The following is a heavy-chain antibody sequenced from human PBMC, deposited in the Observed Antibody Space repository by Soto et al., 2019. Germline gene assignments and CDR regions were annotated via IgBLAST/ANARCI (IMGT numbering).Heavy chain of an antibody. D-gene: IGHD1-26*01. J-gene: IGHJ6*02. V-gene: IGHV1-69*02. Sequence: QVQLVQSGAEVKKPGSSVKVSCKASGGTFSSYTISWVRQAPGQGLEWMGRIIPVLGIANYAQKFQGRVTLTADKSTRNDYMELSSMRSEDTAVYYCARAGELRYYYGMDVWGQGTTVTVSS. CDR1: GGTFSSYT. CDR3: ARAGELRYYYGMDV. CDR2: IIPVLGIA.